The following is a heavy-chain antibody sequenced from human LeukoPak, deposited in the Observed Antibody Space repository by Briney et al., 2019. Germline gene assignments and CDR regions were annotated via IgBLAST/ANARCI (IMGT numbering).Heavy chain of an antibody. CDR3: AKPHSSGWYYFDY. V-gene: IGHV3-43*02. D-gene: IGHD6-19*01. J-gene: IGHJ4*02. CDR1: GFHLDDYA. Sequence: GGSLRHSCAASGFHLDDYAMHWVRQAPGKGLEWVSLISGDGGSTYYADSVKGRFTISRDNSKNSLYLQMNSLRTEDTALYYCAKPHSSGWYYFDYWGQGTLVTVSS. CDR2: ISGDGGST.